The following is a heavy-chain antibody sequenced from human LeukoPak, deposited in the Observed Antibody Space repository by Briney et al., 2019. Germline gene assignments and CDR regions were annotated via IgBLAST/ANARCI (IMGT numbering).Heavy chain of an antibody. Sequence: GGSLRLSCAASGFTFSSYAMSWVRQAPGKGLEWVSAISGSGGSTYYADSVKGRFTISRDNSKNTLYLQMNSLRAEDTAVYYCANSKGIVVVPAALDYWGQGTLVTVSS. CDR2: ISGSGGST. J-gene: IGHJ4*02. CDR3: ANSKGIVVVPAALDY. D-gene: IGHD2-2*01. CDR1: GFTFSSYA. V-gene: IGHV3-23*01.